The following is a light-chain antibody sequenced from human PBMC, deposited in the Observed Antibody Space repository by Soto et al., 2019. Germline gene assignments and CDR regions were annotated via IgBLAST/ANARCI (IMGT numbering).Light chain of an antibody. V-gene: IGKV1-33*01. CDR1: QDISNY. J-gene: IGKJ2*01. Sequence: DIQMTQSPSSLSASVGDRVTITCQASQDISNYLNWYQQKPGKAPKLLIYDASNLETGVPSRFSGSGSGTDFTFTISSLQPEDIATYYCQQYDNLHMYTFDQGTKLEIK. CDR2: DAS. CDR3: QQYDNLHMYT.